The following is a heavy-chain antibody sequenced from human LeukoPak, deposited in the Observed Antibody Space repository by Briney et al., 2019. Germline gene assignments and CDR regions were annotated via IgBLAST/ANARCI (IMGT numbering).Heavy chain of an antibody. CDR3: ARGGGLRDGYNLDY. Sequence: GASVRVSFTASVYTFTFYYMHWGRRAPGQGGEGRGWMKHNSGGTNYAKKCQGRVAMTRETTSSTAYMELSRLRSDDTAVYYCARGGGLRDGYNLDYWGQGPLVTVSS. D-gene: IGHD5-24*01. V-gene: IGHV1-2*02. CDR1: VYTFTFYY. CDR2: MKHNSGGT. J-gene: IGHJ4*02.